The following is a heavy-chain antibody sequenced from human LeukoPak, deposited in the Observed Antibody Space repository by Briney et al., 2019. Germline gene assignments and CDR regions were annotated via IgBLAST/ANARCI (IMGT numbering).Heavy chain of an antibody. CDR1: GFTVSSNY. CDR2: TYSGGST. CDR3: ARDQADLRAFDI. J-gene: IGHJ3*02. V-gene: IGHV3-53*01. Sequence: PGGSLRLSCAASGFTVSSNYMSRVRQAPGKGLEWVSVTYSGGSTYYADSVKGRFTISRDNSKNTLYLQMNSLRAEDTAVYYCARDQADLRAFDIWGQGTMVTVSS. D-gene: IGHD6-13*01.